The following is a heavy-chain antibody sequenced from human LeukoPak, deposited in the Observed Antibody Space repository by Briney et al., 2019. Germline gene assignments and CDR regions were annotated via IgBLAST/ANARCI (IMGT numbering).Heavy chain of an antibody. V-gene: IGHV3-7*01. CDR3: ATVRYGNYFDH. D-gene: IGHD4-17*01. Sequence: GGSLRLSCEASGFTFSTYWMSWVRQAPGKGLEWVANIKVDGSESYYGDSVKGRFTISRDNAKNSLYLQMISLRVEDTAVYYCATVRYGNYFDHWGQGTLVTASS. CDR2: IKVDGSES. CDR1: GFTFSTYW. J-gene: IGHJ4*02.